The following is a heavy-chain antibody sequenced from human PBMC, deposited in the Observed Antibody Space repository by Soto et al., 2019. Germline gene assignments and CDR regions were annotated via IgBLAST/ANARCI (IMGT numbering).Heavy chain of an antibody. CDR1: GGSISRGGYS. J-gene: IGHJ4*02. D-gene: IGHD3-10*01. V-gene: IGHV4-30-2*05. CDR2: MYHSGST. CDR3: ASIVSSAHGEFSD. Sequence: ASETLSLTCAVSGGSISRGGYSRGWIRQPPGKGLEWIGYMYHSGSTYYNPSLKSRVTISVDTSKNQFSLKLSSVTAADTAVYYCASIVSSAHGEFSDWGQGTLVTVSS.